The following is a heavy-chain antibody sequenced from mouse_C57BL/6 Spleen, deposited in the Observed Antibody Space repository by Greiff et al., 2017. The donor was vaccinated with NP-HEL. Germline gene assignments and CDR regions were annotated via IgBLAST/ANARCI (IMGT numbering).Heavy chain of an antibody. V-gene: IGHV1-61*01. J-gene: IGHJ2*01. CDR1: GYTFTSYW. D-gene: IGHD2-4*01. CDR2: IYPSDSET. Sequence: VQLQQSGAELVRPGSSVKLSCKASGYTFTSYWMDWVKQRPGQGLEWIGNIYPSDSETHYNQKFKDKATLTVDKSSSTAYMQLSSLTSEDSAVYYCARYRYDYEKRYFDYWGQGTTLTVSS. CDR3: ARYRYDYEKRYFDY.